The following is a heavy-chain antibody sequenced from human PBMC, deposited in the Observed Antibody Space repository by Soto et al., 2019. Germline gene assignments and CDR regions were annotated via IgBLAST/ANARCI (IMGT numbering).Heavy chain of an antibody. CDR1: GFTFSDYY. Sequence: LRLSCVASGFTFSDYYMSLVRQAPGKGLEWLSYSSNSGTYTKYAGSVKGRFSISRDNAKNSLYLQINSLRGEDTAIYYRARSGDNYNVLDYWGQGTPVTVSS. D-gene: IGHD3-10*02. CDR3: ARSGDNYNVLDY. V-gene: IGHV3-11*06. CDR2: SSNSGTYT. J-gene: IGHJ4*02.